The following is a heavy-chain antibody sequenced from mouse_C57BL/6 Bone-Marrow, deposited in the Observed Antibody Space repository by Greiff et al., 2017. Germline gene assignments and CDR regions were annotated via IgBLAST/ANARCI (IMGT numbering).Heavy chain of an antibody. CDR2: IYPRSGNT. D-gene: IGHD4-1*01. CDR3: ARHTPDLGRGYFDV. J-gene: IGHJ1*03. V-gene: IGHV1-81*01. CDR1: GYTFTSYG. Sequence: QFQLQQSGAELARPGASVKLSCKASGYTFTSYGISWVKQRTGQGLEWIGEIYPRSGNTYYNEKFKGKATLTADKSSSTAYMELRSLTSEDSAVYFCARHTPDLGRGYFDVWGTGTTVTVSS.